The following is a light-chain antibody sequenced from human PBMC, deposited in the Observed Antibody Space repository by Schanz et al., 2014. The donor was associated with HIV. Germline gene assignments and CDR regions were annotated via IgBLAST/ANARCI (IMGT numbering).Light chain of an antibody. J-gene: IGLJ1*01. Sequence: QSVLTQPASLSGSPGQSITISCTEINSDVGGYNFVSWYQQHPGKAPKLLLYDVNIRVRPSGVSDHFSGSKSGYMAYLTKSALQGEVEVDYSSASYTASYPLVFGTGTKLTVL. CDR2: DVNIR. CDR3: ASYTASYPLV. V-gene: IGLV2-14*01. CDR1: NSDVGGYNF.